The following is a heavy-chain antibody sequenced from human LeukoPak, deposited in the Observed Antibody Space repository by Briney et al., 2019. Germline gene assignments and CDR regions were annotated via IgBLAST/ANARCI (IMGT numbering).Heavy chain of an antibody. V-gene: IGHV1/OR15-1*01. CDR1: GYIFTDYY. J-gene: IGHJ6*03. D-gene: IGHD4-11*01. Sequence: ASVKVSCKASGYIFTDYYMHWVRQAPGQELGWMGRINPNSGGTNYAQKFQGGVTMTRDTSISTAYTELSSLRSEDTATYYCARSSDSIYYYYMDVWGKGTTVTVSS. CDR3: ARSSDSIYYYYMDV. CDR2: INPNSGGT.